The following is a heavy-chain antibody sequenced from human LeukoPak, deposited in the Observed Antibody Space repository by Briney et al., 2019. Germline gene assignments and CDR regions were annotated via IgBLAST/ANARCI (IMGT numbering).Heavy chain of an antibody. CDR2: ISAYNGNI. CDR1: GYTFTSFG. CDR3: ARDHRYCSGGSCYLFDY. V-gene: IGHV1-18*01. D-gene: IGHD2-15*01. J-gene: IGHJ4*02. Sequence: ASVKVSCKASGYTFTSFGISWVRQAPGQGLEWMGWISAYNGNINYAQKLQGRVTMTTDTSTSTAYMEVRSLRSEDTAVYYCARDHRYCSGGSCYLFDYWGQGTLVTVSS.